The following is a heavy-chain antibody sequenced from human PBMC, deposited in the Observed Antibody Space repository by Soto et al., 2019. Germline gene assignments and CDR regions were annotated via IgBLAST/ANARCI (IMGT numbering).Heavy chain of an antibody. J-gene: IGHJ4*02. D-gene: IGHD1-1*01. V-gene: IGHV3-11*01. CDR3: ARDVQHTNSFVGLLGY. CDR1: GFTFSGYF. CDR2: ITSSGSAI. Sequence: PGGSLRLSCAASGFTFSGYFISFSRQAPGKGLEWVSYITSSGSAIYYSDSVKGRFTISRDNAKNSLYLQMNSLRADDTAVYYCARDVQHTNSFVGLLGYWGRGTLVTVSS.